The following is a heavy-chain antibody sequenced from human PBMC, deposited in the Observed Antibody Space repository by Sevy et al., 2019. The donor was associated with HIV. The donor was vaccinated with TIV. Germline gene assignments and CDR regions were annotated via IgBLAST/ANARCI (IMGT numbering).Heavy chain of an antibody. V-gene: IGHV3-33*01. D-gene: IGHD3-22*01. CDR1: GFTFSSYG. J-gene: IGHJ2*01. CDR3: ARELSGDYYDSSGYRFFDL. CDR2: IWFDRRNQ. Sequence: GWSLRLSCAASGFTFSSYGMNWVRQATGKGLEWVAVIWFDRRNQYYSESVKGRFTSSRDNAKNTLYLQMNSLRAEDTAVYYCARELSGDYYDSSGYRFFDLWGRGTLVTVSS.